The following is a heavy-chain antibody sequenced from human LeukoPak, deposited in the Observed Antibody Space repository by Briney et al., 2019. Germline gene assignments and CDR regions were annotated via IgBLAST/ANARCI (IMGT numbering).Heavy chain of an antibody. J-gene: IGHJ6*03. V-gene: IGHV1-69*01. CDR2: MILIFGTA. D-gene: IGHD2/OR15-2a*01. CDR1: GGTFSRYA. CDR3: ARGPKIEYYYYYYMDV. Sequence: SVNVSCKASGGTFSRYAISWVRQAPGQGLEGMGGMILIFGTANYAQKFQGRVTITADESTSTAYMELSSLKSEDTAVYYCARGPKIEYYYYYYMDVWGKGTTVTASS.